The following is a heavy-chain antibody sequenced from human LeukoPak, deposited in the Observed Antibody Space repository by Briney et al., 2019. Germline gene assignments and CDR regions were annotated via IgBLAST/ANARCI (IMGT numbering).Heavy chain of an antibody. CDR3: ARSTVTVAAAGIDY. V-gene: IGHV3-23*01. J-gene: IGHJ4*02. CDR2: ISGSGDRT. D-gene: IGHD6-13*01. Sequence: GGSLRLSCAASGFPFSSYALGWVRQPPGKGLEWVSAISGSGDRTYYADPVGGRFTISRDGSRNTLFLQMNSLRVEDTAVYYCARSTVTVAAAGIDYWGQGTLVTVSS. CDR1: GFPFSSYA.